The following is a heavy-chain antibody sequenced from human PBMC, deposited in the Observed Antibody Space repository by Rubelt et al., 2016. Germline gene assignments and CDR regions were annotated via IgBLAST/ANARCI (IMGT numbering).Heavy chain of an antibody. CDR3: AKDFSLPIWVVTAMGYFDY. Sequence: EVQLVESGGGLVQPGGSLRLSCAASGFTFSSYAMSWVRQAPGKGLEWVSAISGSGGSTYYADSVKGRFTISRDNSKNTLYLQMNSLRAEDTAVYYCAKDFSLPIWVVTAMGYFDYWGQGTLVTVSS. CDR1: GFTFSSYA. J-gene: IGHJ4*02. V-gene: IGHV3-23*04. CDR2: ISGSGGST. D-gene: IGHD2-21*02.